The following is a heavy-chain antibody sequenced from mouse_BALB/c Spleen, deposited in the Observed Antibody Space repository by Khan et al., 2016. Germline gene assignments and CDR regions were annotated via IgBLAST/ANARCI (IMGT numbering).Heavy chain of an antibody. J-gene: IGHJ1*01. D-gene: IGHD1-1*01. V-gene: IGHV9-3-1*01. CDR3: ARYRYYYGSSRYFDV. Sequence: QIQLVQSGPELKRPGKTVKISCKASGYIFTNYGINWVKQAPGKGLKWMGWINTYSGESTYADDFKGRFAFSLETSANTAYLQINNLKNEDTATYCCARYRYYYGSSRYFDVWGAGTTVTVSS. CDR1: GYIFTNYG. CDR2: INTYSGES.